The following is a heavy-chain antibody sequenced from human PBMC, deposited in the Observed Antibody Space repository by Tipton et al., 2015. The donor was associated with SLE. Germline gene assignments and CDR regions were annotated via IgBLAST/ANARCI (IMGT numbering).Heavy chain of an antibody. Sequence: GLVKPSETLSLTCGVSGGAFSEYYWSWIRQHPGKGLEWIGYIYYSGSTYYNPSLRSRVTISIDTSKNQFSLKLSSVTAADTAVYYCARGLRWFDPWGQGTLVTVSS. CDR2: IYYSGST. CDR3: ARGLRWFDP. J-gene: IGHJ5*02. V-gene: IGHV4-31*11. CDR1: GGAFSEYY.